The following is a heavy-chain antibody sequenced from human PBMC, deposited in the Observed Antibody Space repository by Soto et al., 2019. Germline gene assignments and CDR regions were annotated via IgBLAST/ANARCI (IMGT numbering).Heavy chain of an antibody. CDR2: IYHSGST. V-gene: IGHV4-4*02. D-gene: IGHD3-10*01. J-gene: IGHJ5*02. CDR1: GGSISSSNW. Sequence: SETLSLTCAVSGGSISSSNWCSWVRQPPGKGLEWIGEIYHSGSTNYNPSLKSRVTISVDKSKNQFSLKLSSVTAADTAVYYCARGDYGSGMGWFDPWGQGTLVTVSS. CDR3: ARGDYGSGMGWFDP.